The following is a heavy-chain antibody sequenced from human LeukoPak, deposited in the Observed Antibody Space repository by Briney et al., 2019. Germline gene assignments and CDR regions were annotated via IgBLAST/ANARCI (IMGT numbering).Heavy chain of an antibody. Sequence: SSETLSLTCAVSGDSINNPIYSWSWIRQPPGKGLEWLGYIHHSGSTFYNPSLKSRVTISVDRAKNQFSLKVSSVTAADTAVYYCAREDPMFGWIDPWGQGTLVTVSS. D-gene: IGHD3-10*02. CDR2: IHHSGST. CDR3: AREDPMFGWIDP. CDR1: GDSINNPIYS. J-gene: IGHJ5*02. V-gene: IGHV4-30-2*01.